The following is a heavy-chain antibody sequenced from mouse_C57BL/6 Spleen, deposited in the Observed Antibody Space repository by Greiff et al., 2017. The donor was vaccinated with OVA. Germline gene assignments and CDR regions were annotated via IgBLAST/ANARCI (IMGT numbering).Heavy chain of an antibody. CDR1: GYTFTSYW. CDR2: IDPSDSYT. CDR3: ARGYDYDAYFGV. V-gene: IGHV1-69*01. J-gene: IGHJ1*03. D-gene: IGHD2-4*01. Sequence: QVQLQQPGAELVMPGASVKLSCKASGYTFTSYWMHWVKQRPGQGLEWIGEIDPSDSYTNYNQKFKGKSTLTVDKSSSTAYMQLSSLTSEVSAVYYCARGYDYDAYFGVWGTGTTVTVSS.